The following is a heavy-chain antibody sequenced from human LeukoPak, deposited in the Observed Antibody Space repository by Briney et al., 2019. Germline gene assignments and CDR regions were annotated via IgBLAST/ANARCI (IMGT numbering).Heavy chain of an antibody. Sequence: SETLSLACTVSGGSISSYYWSWIRQPPGKGLEWIGYIYYSGSTNYNPSLKSRVTISVDTSKNQFSLKLSSVTAADTAVYYCARSWDYDILTGPYYLDHWGQGTLVTVSS. V-gene: IGHV4-59*01. J-gene: IGHJ4*02. D-gene: IGHD3-9*01. CDR1: GGSISSYY. CDR2: IYYSGST. CDR3: ARSWDYDILTGPYYLDH.